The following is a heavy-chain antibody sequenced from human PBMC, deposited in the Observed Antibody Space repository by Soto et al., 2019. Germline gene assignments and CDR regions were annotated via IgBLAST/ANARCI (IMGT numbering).Heavy chain of an antibody. D-gene: IGHD2-15*01. CDR1: GFTFSNYT. CDR2: ISTSGFTT. V-gene: IGHV3-23*01. J-gene: IGHJ4*02. Sequence: DVQLLESGAGLVQPGGSLRLSCAASGFTFSNYTMAWVRQAPGRGLEWVSIISTSGFTTFYADSVKGRFTTSRDNSKDTVFLQMNSLRAEDTAVYYCAKGSGYCLAGTCYRYFDYWGQGNLVTVSS. CDR3: AKGSGYCLAGTCYRYFDY.